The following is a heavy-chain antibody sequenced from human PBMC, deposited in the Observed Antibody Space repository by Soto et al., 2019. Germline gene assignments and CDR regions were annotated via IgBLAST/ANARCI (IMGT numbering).Heavy chain of an antibody. V-gene: IGHV4-39*01. CDR1: GGSISSSSYY. Sequence: QLQLQESGPGLVKPSETLSLTCTVSGGSISSSSYYWGWIRQPPGKGLEWIGSIYYSGSTYYNPSLKSRVTISVDTSKNQCSLKLSSVTAADTAVYYCARRGYCSGGSCYWYFDLWGRGTLVTVSS. CDR3: ARRGYCSGGSCYWYFDL. CDR2: IYYSGST. D-gene: IGHD2-15*01. J-gene: IGHJ2*01.